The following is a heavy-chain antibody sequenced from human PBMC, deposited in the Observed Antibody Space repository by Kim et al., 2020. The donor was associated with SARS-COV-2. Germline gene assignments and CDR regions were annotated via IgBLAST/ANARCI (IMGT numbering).Heavy chain of an antibody. D-gene: IGHD6-6*01. CDR1: GFTFSSYS. CDR2: ISSSSSTI. J-gene: IGHJ4*02. CDR3: ARDSVLGSSSLTFDY. V-gene: IGHV3-48*04. Sequence: GGSLRLSCAASGFTFSSYSMNWVRQAPGKGLEWVSYISSSSSTIYYADSVKGRFTISRDNAKNSLYLQMNSLRAEDTAVYYCARDSVLGSSSLTFDYWGQGTLVTVSS.